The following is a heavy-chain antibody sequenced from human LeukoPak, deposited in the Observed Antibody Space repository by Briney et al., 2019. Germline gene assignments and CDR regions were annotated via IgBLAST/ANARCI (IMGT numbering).Heavy chain of an antibody. V-gene: IGHV3-30*18. Sequence: GGSLRLSCAASGISLNSYAIHWVRQAPGKGLEWVTVISYDGSNKYYADSVRGRFTISRDNSKNTLYLQMNSLRAEDTAVYYCAQGGSEIYYFYHGMDVWGRGTTVTVSS. D-gene: IGHD3-10*01. J-gene: IGHJ6*02. CDR2: ISYDGSNK. CDR3: AQGGSEIYYFYHGMDV. CDR1: GISLNSYA.